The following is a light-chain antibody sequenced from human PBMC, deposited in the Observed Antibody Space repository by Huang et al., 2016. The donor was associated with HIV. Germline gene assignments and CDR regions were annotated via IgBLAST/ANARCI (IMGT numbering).Light chain of an antibody. CDR1: QSVGTY. CDR2: DAS. V-gene: IGKV3-11*01. CDR3: QQRSKWPLT. Sequence: EIVLTQSPVTLSLSPGNRATLSCRASQSVGTYLAWYQQKSGQAPRLLIYDASNRAAGIPARFSGSGSETDFTLTIDSLDTDDFATYHCQQRSKWPLTFGGGTKVEMK. J-gene: IGKJ4*01.